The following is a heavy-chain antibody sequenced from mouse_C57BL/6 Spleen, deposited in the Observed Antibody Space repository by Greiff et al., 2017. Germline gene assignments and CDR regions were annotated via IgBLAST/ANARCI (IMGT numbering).Heavy chain of an antibody. Sequence: QVQLKESGAELAKPGASVKLSCKASGYTFTSYWMHWVKQRPGQGLEWIGYLNPSSGYTKYNQKFKDKATLTADKSSSTAYMQLSSLTYEDSAVYYCAGTAQATYAMDYWGQGTSVTVSS. CDR3: AGTAQATYAMDY. CDR1: GYTFTSYW. V-gene: IGHV1-7*01. D-gene: IGHD3-2*02. CDR2: LNPSSGYT. J-gene: IGHJ4*01.